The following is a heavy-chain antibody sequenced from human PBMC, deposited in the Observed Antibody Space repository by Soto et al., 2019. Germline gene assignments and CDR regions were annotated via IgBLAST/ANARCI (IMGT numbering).Heavy chain of an antibody. V-gene: IGHV4-39*01. Sequence: PSETLSLTCTVSGGSISISSYYWGCIRQPPGKGLEWIGSIYYSGSTYYNPSLKSRVTISVDTSKNQFSLKLSSVTAADTAVYYCARHSLSQLELVPGGMDVWGQGTTVTVSS. CDR2: IYYSGST. CDR1: GGSISISSYY. J-gene: IGHJ6*02. CDR3: ARHSLSQLELVPGGMDV. D-gene: IGHD1-1*01.